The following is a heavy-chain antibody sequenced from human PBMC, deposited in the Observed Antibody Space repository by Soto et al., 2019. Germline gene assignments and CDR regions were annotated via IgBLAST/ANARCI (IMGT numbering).Heavy chain of an antibody. CDR1: GFSFSSYY. Sequence: TLSLTCPLSGFSFSSYYWNSFRQPPGKGLEWIGYIYYTGSTNYNPSLKSRVTISVDTSKNQFSLILTSVTAADTAVYYCASERVRSGYSHYYGMDVWGQGTTVTVSS. CDR3: ASERVRSGYSHYYGMDV. V-gene: IGHV4-59*01. CDR2: IYYTGST. D-gene: IGHD3-3*01. J-gene: IGHJ6*02.